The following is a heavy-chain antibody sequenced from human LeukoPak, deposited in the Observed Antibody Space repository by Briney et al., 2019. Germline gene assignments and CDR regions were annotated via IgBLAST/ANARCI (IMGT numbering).Heavy chain of an antibody. CDR2: INPNSGGT. CDR3: ARERTPGSGYGVDY. Sequence: GPVKVSCKASGYTFTGYYMHWVRQAPGQGLEWMGWINPNSGGTNYAQKFQGRVTMTGDRSISTAYMELSRLRSDDTAVYYCARERTPGSGYGVDYWGQGTVVTVSS. V-gene: IGHV1-2*02. CDR1: GYTFTGYY. D-gene: IGHD6-25*01. J-gene: IGHJ4*02.